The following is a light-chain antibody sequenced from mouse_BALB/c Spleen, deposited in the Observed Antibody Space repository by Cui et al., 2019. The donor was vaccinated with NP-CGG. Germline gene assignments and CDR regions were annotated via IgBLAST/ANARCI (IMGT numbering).Light chain of an antibody. J-gene: IGKJ5*01. CDR2: RTS. V-gene: IGKV4-92*01. CDR1: SSINSTY. Sequence: DMVLTQPPVSITPSPPAKVTITCRPSSSINSTYLHWYQQKPGSSPKLLIYRTSILASGVLDSFSCSGSESSYILTISCMQDEVAATYYCEQGSSSPLTFGAGTKLELK. CDR3: EQGSSSPLT.